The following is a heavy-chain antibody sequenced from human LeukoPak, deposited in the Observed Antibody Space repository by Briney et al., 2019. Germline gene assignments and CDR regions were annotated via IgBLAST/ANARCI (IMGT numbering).Heavy chain of an antibody. CDR1: GFTFSSYW. J-gene: IGHJ6*03. V-gene: IGHV3-7*01. Sequence: GGSLRLSCAASGFTFSSYWMSWVRQAPGKGLEWVANIKQDGSEKYYVDSVKGRFTISRDNAKNSLYLQMNSLRAEDTAVYYCAREVVAATLALYYYYMDVWGKGTTVTISS. CDR2: IKQDGSEK. CDR3: AREVVAATLALYYYYMDV. D-gene: IGHD2-15*01.